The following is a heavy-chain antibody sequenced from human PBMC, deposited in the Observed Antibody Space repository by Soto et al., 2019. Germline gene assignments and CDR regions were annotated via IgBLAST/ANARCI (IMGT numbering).Heavy chain of an antibody. Sequence: VQLVESGGGVVQPGRSLRLSCAASGLTFSSYGMHWVRQAPGKGREWVAVVWSDGSNKYYADSVNGRFTISRDNSKNTLYLQMNSLRAEDTAVYYCARYYYDSSGYYPLWGQGTLVTVSS. J-gene: IGHJ4*02. D-gene: IGHD3-22*01. V-gene: IGHV3-33*01. CDR1: GLTFSSYG. CDR2: VWSDGSNK. CDR3: ARYYYDSSGYYPL.